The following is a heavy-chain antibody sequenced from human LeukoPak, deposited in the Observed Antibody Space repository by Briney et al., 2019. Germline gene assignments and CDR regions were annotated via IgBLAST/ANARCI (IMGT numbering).Heavy chain of an antibody. D-gene: IGHD3-10*01. V-gene: IGHV4-34*01. CDR2: INHSGST. J-gene: IGHJ3*02. Sequence: SETLSLTCAVYGGSFSGYYWSWIRQPPGKGLEWIGEINHSGSTNYNPSLKSRVTISVDTSKNQFSLKLSSVTAADTAVYYCARRVTMVRGFSRAFDIWGQGTMVTVSS. CDR1: GGSFSGYY. CDR3: ARRVTMVRGFSRAFDI.